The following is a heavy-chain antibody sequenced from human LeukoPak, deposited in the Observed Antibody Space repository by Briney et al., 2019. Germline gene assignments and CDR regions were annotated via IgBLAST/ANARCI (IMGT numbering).Heavy chain of an antibody. CDR3: AKRDEFIIHFDF. Sequence: PGGSLRLSCAASGFTFNTYAMTWVRLAPGKGLEWVSSISGSGGTTYYADSVEGRFTISRDNSKNTLYLQCNGLVTNDTAIYYCAKRDEFIIHFDFWGQGTLVTVSS. D-gene: IGHD3-10*01. CDR1: GFTFNTYA. V-gene: IGHV3-23*01. CDR2: ISGSGGTT. J-gene: IGHJ4*02.